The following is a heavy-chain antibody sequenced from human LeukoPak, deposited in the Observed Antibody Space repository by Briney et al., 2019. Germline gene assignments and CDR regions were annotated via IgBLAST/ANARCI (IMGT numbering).Heavy chain of an antibody. V-gene: IGHV3-11*05. CDR1: GFTFSDYY. CDR2: ISSSSSYT. CDR3: ARDVESMVGVGV. J-gene: IGHJ4*02. Sequence: PGGSLRLSCAASGFTFSDYYMSWIRQAPGKGLEWVSYISSSSSYTNYADSVKDRFTISRDNAKNSLYLQMNSLRAEDTAVYYCARDVESMVGVGVWGQGTLVTVSS. D-gene: IGHD3-10*01.